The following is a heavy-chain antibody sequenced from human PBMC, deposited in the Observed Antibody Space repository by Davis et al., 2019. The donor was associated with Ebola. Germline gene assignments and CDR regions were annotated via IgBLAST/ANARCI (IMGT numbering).Heavy chain of an antibody. CDR3: AKAANFYVGATNPNWVDT. Sequence: PGGSLRLSCAASGFTFSNYAMTWVRQAPGKGLEWVAGSSGSGDSTYYADSVRGRFTISRDNSKSTLYLEMESLGAEDTAVYYCAKAANFYVGATNPNWVDTWGQGTLVTVSS. D-gene: IGHD1-26*01. CDR2: SSGSGDST. V-gene: IGHV3-23*01. CDR1: GFTFSNYA. J-gene: IGHJ5*02.